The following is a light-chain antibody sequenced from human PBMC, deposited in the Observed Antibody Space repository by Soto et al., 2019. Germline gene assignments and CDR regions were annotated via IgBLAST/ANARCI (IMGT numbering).Light chain of an antibody. Sequence: QSVMTQPPSVSAAPGQKVTISCSGSSSNIGGNSVSWYQQLPGTAPKLLIYDNYKRPSGIPDRFSASKSGTSATLEIAGLQAGDEAHYYCGTWITDGGVFGGGTKLTVL. V-gene: IGLV1-51*01. J-gene: IGLJ3*02. CDR1: SSNIGGNS. CDR2: DNY. CDR3: GTWITDGGV.